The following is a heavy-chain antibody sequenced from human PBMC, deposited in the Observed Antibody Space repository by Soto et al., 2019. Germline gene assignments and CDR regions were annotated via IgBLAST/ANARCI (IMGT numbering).Heavy chain of an antibody. D-gene: IGHD6-19*01. Sequence: QVQLQESGPGLVKPSGTLSLTCAVSGDSISNSRWWTWVRQPPGKGQEWNGDIFPSGDTNYNPSLKSRVFISVDKSQHQFSLKVSSVTAADTAVYYCAYSTGWYRHDVWGQGTLVTVSS. V-gene: IGHV4-4*02. CDR3: AYSTGWYRHDV. CDR1: GDSISNSRW. CDR2: IFPSGDT. J-gene: IGHJ3*01.